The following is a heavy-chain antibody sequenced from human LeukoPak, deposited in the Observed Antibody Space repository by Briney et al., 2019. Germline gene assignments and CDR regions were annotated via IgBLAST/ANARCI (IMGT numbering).Heavy chain of an antibody. CDR2: ISYDGSNK. CDR1: GFTFSSYA. J-gene: IGHJ5*02. Sequence: PGRSLRLSCAASGFTFSSYAMHWVRQAPGKGLEWVAVISYDGSNKYYADSVKGRFTISRDNSKNTLYLQMNSLRGEDTAVYYCARDGLLLGYGSGNWFDPWGQGTPVTVSS. CDR3: ARDGLLLGYGSGNWFDP. V-gene: IGHV3-30-3*01. D-gene: IGHD3-10*01.